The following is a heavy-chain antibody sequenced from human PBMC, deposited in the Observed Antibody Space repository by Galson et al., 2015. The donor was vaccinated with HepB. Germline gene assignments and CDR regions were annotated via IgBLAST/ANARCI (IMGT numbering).Heavy chain of an antibody. V-gene: IGHV1-46*04. J-gene: IGHJ3*02. CDR1: GYTFTSYY. D-gene: IGHD3-10*01. CDR2: IDPSGGTT. CDR3: AGNYYGSGSYHNAFDI. Sequence: SVKVSCKASGYTFTSYYMHWVRQAPGQGPEWMGIIDPSGGTTSYAQRLQGRVTMTRDTSTSTVYMELSSLRSEDTAVYYCAGNYYGSGSYHNAFDIWGQGTMVTVSS.